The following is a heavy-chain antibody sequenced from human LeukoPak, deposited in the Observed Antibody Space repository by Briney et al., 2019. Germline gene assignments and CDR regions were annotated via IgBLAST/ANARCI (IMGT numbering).Heavy chain of an antibody. CDR1: ARSISSYY. J-gene: IGHJ4*02. V-gene: IGHV4-59*12. Sequence: SQSLSLTCTVAARSISSYYWSWIRQPPGKVLEWIGYIYYSVTTNYNPTPKTRVTISLDTSKNQFSLKLSSVTPAATPLNSCARLNYYDRSRFLDYWGEGSLVTVCS. CDR2: IYYSVTT. CDR3: ARLNYYDRSRFLDY. D-gene: IGHD3-22*01.